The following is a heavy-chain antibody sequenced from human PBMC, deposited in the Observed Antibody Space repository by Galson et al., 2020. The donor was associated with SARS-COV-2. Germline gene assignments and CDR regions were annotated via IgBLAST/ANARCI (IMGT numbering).Heavy chain of an antibody. Sequence: ASETLSLTCTVSGDFITSSGYYWGWLRQSPGQGLEWIGGISYSGITYYNPSLKSRLTLSVEASKNLFSLDLNSVTAADTAVYYCARQWGFDMVRGATTSFDYWGQGILVIVSS. V-gene: IGHV4-39*01. J-gene: IGHJ4*02. CDR2: ISYSGIT. CDR3: ARQWGFDMVRGATTSFDY. CDR1: GDFITSSGYY. D-gene: IGHD3-10*01.